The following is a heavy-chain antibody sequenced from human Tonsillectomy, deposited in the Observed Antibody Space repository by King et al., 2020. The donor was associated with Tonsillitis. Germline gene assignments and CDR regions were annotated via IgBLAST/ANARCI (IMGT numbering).Heavy chain of an antibody. CDR3: ARDTDQIAYYFDY. Sequence: VQLVESGGGVVQPGRSLRLSCAASGFTFSSYAMHWVRQAPGKGLEWVAVISYDGSNKYYADSVKGRFTISRDNSKNTLYLQMNSLRAEDTAVYYCARDTDQIAYYFDYWGQGTLVTVSS. V-gene: IGHV3-30*04. D-gene: IGHD2-15*01. CDR2: ISYDGSNK. J-gene: IGHJ4*02. CDR1: GFTFSSYA.